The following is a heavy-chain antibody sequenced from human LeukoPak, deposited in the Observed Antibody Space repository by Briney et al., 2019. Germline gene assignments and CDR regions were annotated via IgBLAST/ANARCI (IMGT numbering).Heavy chain of an antibody. Sequence: GASVKVSCKASGYTFTSYGISWVRQAPGQGLEWMGWINPNSGGTNYAQKFQGRVTMTRDTSISTAYMELSRLRSDDTAVYYCARDRLGGYDILTGYYVSDHLDAFDIWGQGTMVTVSS. V-gene: IGHV1-2*02. CDR2: INPNSGGT. J-gene: IGHJ3*02. CDR3: ARDRLGGYDILTGYYVSDHLDAFDI. D-gene: IGHD3-9*01. CDR1: GYTFTSYG.